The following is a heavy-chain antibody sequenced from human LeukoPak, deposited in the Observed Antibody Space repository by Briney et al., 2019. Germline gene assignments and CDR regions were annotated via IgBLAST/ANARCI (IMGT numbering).Heavy chain of an antibody. J-gene: IGHJ3*02. CDR1: GFTFSSYE. CDR3: ARTPSSGYSGYEDEGDAFDI. CDR2: ISSSGSTI. Sequence: PGGSLRLSCAASGFTFSSYEMNWVRQAPGKGLEWVSYISSSGSTIYYADSVKGRFTISRDNAKNSLYLQMNSLRAEDTAVYYCARTPSSGYSGYEDEGDAFDIWGEGTMVTVSS. V-gene: IGHV3-48*03. D-gene: IGHD5-12*01.